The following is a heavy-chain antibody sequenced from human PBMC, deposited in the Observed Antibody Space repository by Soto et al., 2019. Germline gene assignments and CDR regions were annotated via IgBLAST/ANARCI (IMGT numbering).Heavy chain of an antibody. CDR2: IIPTFGSA. V-gene: IGHV1-69*06. J-gene: IGHJ5*02. D-gene: IGHD2-15*01. Sequence: QVQLVQSGAEARKPGSSVKVSCKASGDTFYNYAFNWVRQAPGQGLEWMGGIIPTFGSAVYAQKFQGRVTIDADKSTTTAFLELTSLSSEDTAMYYCAATLGTVEAATTWFDPWGQGTQVTVAS. CDR3: AATLGTVEAATTWFDP. CDR1: GDTFYNYA.